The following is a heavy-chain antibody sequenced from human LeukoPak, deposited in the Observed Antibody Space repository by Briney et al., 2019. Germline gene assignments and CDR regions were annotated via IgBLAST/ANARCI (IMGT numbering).Heavy chain of an antibody. V-gene: IGHV3-23*01. Sequence: GSLRLSCAASGFTFSSYAMSWVRQAPGKGLEWVSAISGSGGSTYYADSVKGRFTISRDNSKNTLYLQMNSLRAEDTAVYYCAKSLNYYDSSGYGPYYYYYMDVWGKGTTVTVSS. D-gene: IGHD3-22*01. CDR2: ISGSGGST. CDR1: GFTFSSYA. CDR3: AKSLNYYDSSGYGPYYYYYMDV. J-gene: IGHJ6*03.